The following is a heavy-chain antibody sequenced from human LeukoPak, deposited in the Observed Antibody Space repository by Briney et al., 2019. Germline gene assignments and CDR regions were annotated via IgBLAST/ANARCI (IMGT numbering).Heavy chain of an antibody. CDR1: GGSISSYY. Sequence: SETLSLTCTVSGGSISSYYWSWIRQPPGKGLEWIGYIYYSGSTNYNPSLKSRVTISVDTSKNQFSLKLSSVTAADTAVYYCARVLRSYYYGSGSLGDWFDPWGQGTLVTVSS. D-gene: IGHD3-10*01. CDR2: IYYSGST. CDR3: ARVLRSYYYGSGSLGDWFDP. J-gene: IGHJ5*02. V-gene: IGHV4-59*12.